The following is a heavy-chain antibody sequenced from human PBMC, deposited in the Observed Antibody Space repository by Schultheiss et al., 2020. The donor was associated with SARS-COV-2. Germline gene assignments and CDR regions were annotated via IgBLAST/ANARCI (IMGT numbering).Heavy chain of an antibody. CDR3: ARGSSWHANWFDP. D-gene: IGHD6-13*01. Sequence: SETLSLTCAVSGYSISSGYYWGWIRQPPGKGLEWIGYIFHNGNTNYNPSLKSRVTISVDTSKNQFSLKLTSVTAADTAVYYCARGSSWHANWFDPWGQGTLVTVSS. CDR1: GYSISSGYY. J-gene: IGHJ5*02. V-gene: IGHV4-38-2*01. CDR2: IFHNGNT.